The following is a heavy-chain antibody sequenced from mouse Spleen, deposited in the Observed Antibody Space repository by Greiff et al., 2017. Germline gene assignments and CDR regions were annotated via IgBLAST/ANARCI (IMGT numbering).Heavy chain of an antibody. Sequence: QVQLQQPGAELVKPGASVKLSCKASGYTFTSYWMQWVKQRPGQGLEWIGEIDPSDSYTNYNQKFKGKATLTVDTSSSTAYMQLSSLTSEDSAVYYCARRGAQGYFDVWGAGTTVTVSS. V-gene: IGHV1-50*01. CDR1: GYTFTSYW. J-gene: IGHJ1*01. CDR2: IDPSDSYT. CDR3: ARRGAQGYFDV.